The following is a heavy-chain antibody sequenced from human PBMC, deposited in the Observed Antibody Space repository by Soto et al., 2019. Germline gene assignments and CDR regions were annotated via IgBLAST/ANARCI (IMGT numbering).Heavy chain of an antibody. CDR2: ISSSSSYI. J-gene: IGHJ4*02. V-gene: IGHV3-21*01. Sequence: GGSLRLSCAASGFTFSSYSMNWVRQAPGKGLEWVSSISSSSSYIYYADSVKGRFTISRDNAKNSLYLQMNSLRAEDTAVYYCARDLYCSGGSCYSGAFDYWGQGTLDTVSS. D-gene: IGHD2-15*01. CDR3: ARDLYCSGGSCYSGAFDY. CDR1: GFTFSSYS.